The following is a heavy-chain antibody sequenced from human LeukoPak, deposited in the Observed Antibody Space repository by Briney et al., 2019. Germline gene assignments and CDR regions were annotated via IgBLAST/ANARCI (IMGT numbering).Heavy chain of an antibody. CDR1: GFTFSSYA. CDR3: AKDQQWLVRSYYMDV. J-gene: IGHJ6*03. V-gene: IGHV3-23*01. CDR2: ISGSGGST. Sequence: GGSLRLCCAASGFTFSSYAMSWVRQAPGKGLEWVSGISGSGGSTYYADSVKGRFTISRDNSKNTLYLQMNSLRAEDTAVYYCAKDQQWLVRSYYMDVWGKGTTVTVSS. D-gene: IGHD6-19*01.